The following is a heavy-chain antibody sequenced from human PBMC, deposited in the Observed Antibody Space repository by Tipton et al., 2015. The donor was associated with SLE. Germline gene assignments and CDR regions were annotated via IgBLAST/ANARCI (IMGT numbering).Heavy chain of an antibody. J-gene: IGHJ4*02. D-gene: IGHD1-26*01. V-gene: IGHV3-66*02. CDR2: IYRSETT. CDR3: ARSPSGMD. CDR1: GFHVGGHH. Sequence: SLRLSCAASGFHVGGHHMTWVRQAPGKGLEWVSTIYRSETTCYADSVKGRFTISRDLSRNTVYLQMNSLRTDDSGVYYCARSPSGMDWGQVTLVTVSS.